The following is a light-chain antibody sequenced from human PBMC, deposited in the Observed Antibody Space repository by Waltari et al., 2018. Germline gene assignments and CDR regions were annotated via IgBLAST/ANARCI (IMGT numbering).Light chain of an antibody. CDR2: KAS. Sequence: DIQMTQSPSSLSASVGDTVTITCRASQSISSGLDWYQQKPGKAPKLLIYKASSLQSGLPSRFSGSGSGTEFTLTISSLQPEDFVTYYCLQYSSSPYSFGQGTKVEIK. V-gene: IGKV1-12*01. J-gene: IGKJ2*03. CDR3: LQYSSSPYS. CDR1: QSISSG.